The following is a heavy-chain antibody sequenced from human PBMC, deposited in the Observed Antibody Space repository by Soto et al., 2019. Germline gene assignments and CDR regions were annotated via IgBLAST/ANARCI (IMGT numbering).Heavy chain of an antibody. Sequence: GASVKVCCKASGYTITSYGSRWVRQEPGQGLEWMGWISAYNGNTNYAQKLQGRVTMTTDTSTSTAYMELRSLRSDDTAVYYCASGGSSSSGAFDIWGQGTMVTVSS. CDR1: GYTITSYG. CDR2: ISAYNGNT. CDR3: ASGGSSSSGAFDI. J-gene: IGHJ3*02. D-gene: IGHD6-6*01. V-gene: IGHV1-18*01.